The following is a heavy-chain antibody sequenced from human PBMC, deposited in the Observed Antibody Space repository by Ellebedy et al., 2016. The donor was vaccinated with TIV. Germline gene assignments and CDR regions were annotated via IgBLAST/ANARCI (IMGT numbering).Heavy chain of an antibody. Sequence: SETLSLTCTVSGGSISSYYWSWIRQPPGKGLEWIGEINHSGSTNYNPSLQSRVTISVDTSKNQFALRLSSVIAADTAVYYCARNFDLWGRGTLVTVSS. CDR1: GGSISSYY. CDR2: INHSGST. J-gene: IGHJ2*01. V-gene: IGHV4-34*01. CDR3: ARNFDL.